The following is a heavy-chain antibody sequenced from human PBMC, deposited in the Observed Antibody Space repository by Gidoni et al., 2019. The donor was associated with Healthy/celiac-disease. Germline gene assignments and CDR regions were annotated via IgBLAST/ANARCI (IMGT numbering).Heavy chain of an antibody. CDR1: GGSFSGYY. D-gene: IGHD6-6*01. V-gene: IGHV4-34*01. CDR2: INHSGST. Sequence: QVQLQQWGAGLLKPSETLSLTCAVYGGSFSGYYWSWIRQPPGKGLEWIGEINHSGSTNYNPSLKSRVTISVDTSKNQFSLKLSSVTAADTAVYYCARGHPLQQLVLSSEYNWFDPWGQGTLVTVSS. J-gene: IGHJ5*02. CDR3: ARGHPLQQLVLSSEYNWFDP.